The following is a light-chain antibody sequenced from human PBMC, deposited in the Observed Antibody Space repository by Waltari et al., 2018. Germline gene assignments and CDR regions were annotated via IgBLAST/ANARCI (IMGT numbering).Light chain of an antibody. CDR3: QHYLRLPVT. CDR2: GAS. CDR1: QSVIRA. V-gene: IGKV3-20*01. Sequence: EIVFTQSPGTLSLSPGERATVSCRASQSVIRALAWYQQKPGQAPRPLIDGASTRAAGIPDRFSGSGSGTDFSLTISRLGPDDFAVYYCQHYLRLPVTFGQGTTVEI. J-gene: IGKJ1*01.